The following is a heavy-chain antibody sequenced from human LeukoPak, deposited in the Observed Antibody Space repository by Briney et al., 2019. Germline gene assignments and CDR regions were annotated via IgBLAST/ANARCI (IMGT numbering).Heavy chain of an antibody. D-gene: IGHD1-26*01. V-gene: IGHV1-18*01. J-gene: IGHJ4*02. CDR2: ISAYNGNT. Sequence: GASVKVSCKASGYTFTSYGISWVRQAPGQGLEWMGWISAYNGNTNYAQKLQGRVTMTTDTSTSTAYMELRSLRSDDTAVYCCARDGSTISDPLIDYWGQGTLVTVSS. CDR3: ARDGSTISDPLIDY. CDR1: GYTFTSYG.